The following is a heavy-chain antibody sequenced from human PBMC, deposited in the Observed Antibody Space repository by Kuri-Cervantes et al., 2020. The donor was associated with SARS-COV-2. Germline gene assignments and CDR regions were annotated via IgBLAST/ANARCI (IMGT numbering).Heavy chain of an antibody. V-gene: IGHV4-61*01. J-gene: IGHJ6*03. Sequence: GSLRLSCTVSGDSVSSGNYYWSWIRQPPGKGLEWIGYNYHSGNTNYNPSLKSRVSISVDMSRNQFSLKLSSVTAADSAVYHCARSGYYSRGVTYYYMDVWDKGTTVTVSS. CDR1: GDSVSSGNYY. CDR3: ARSGYYSRGVTYYYMDV. CDR2: NYHSGNT. D-gene: IGHD3-22*01.